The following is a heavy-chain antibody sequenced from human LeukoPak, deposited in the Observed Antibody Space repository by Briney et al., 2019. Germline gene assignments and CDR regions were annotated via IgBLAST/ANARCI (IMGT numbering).Heavy chain of an antibody. J-gene: IGHJ4*02. Sequence: SETLSLTCTVSGGSITDYHWIWIRQPAGKGLEWIGRLYTSGSTNYNPSFKSRVSMSVDTSKKQFSLRLSSVTAADTAIYYCASDYFDRTGYYGFIYWGQGSLVTISS. V-gene: IGHV4-4*07. CDR2: LYTSGST. D-gene: IGHD3-22*01. CDR1: GGSITDYH. CDR3: ASDYFDRTGYYGFIY.